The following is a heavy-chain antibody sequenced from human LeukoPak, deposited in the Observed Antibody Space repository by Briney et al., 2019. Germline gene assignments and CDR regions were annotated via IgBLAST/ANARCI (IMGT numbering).Heavy chain of an antibody. CDR2: IKQGGSEI. CDR1: GFTFSSYW. Sequence: GGSLRLSCAASGFTFSSYWMTWVRLAPGKGLEWVANIKQGGSEIYYVDSVKGRFTISRDNAKNSLYLQMNSLRAEDTAVYYCARGVIESNYDHRLDYWGQGTLVTVSS. CDR3: ARGVIESNYDHRLDY. V-gene: IGHV3-7*01. D-gene: IGHD4-11*01. J-gene: IGHJ4*02.